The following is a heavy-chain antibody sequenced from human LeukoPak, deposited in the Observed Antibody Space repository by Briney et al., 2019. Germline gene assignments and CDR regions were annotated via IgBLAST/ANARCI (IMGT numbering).Heavy chain of an antibody. D-gene: IGHD3-3*01. CDR1: GDSVSSNSAA. CDR2: TYYRSKWYN. CDR3: AREEWNLVLNWFDP. Sequence: SQTLSFTCAISGDSVSSNSAAWNWIRQSPSRGLEWLGRTYYRSKWYNDYAVSVKSQITINPDTSKNQFSLQLNSVTPEDTAVYYCAREEWNLVLNWFDPWGQGTLVTVSS. V-gene: IGHV6-1*01. J-gene: IGHJ5*02.